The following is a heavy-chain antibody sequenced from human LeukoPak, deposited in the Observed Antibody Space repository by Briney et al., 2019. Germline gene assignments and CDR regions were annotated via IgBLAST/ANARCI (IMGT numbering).Heavy chain of an antibody. CDR2: VYATGTT. J-gene: IGHJ4*02. CDR3: ARVGSGGAWFDF. V-gene: IGHV4-59*01. D-gene: IGHD6-19*01. Sequence: SETLSLTCTVSSGSLTGYYWSWVRQPPGKGLEWIAYVYATGTTNYNPSLKTRATISMDTSKNQLSLTLTSVTAADTAVYYCARVGSGGAWFDFWGQGTLVSVSS. CDR1: SGSLTGYY.